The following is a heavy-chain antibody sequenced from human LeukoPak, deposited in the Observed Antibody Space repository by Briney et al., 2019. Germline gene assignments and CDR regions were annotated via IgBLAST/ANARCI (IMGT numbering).Heavy chain of an antibody. J-gene: IGHJ4*02. CDR1: GLTFSNYA. V-gene: IGHV3-23*01. CDR2: ISTNGDRT. D-gene: IGHD3-16*01. Sequence: GGSLRLSCAASGLTFSNYAMTRVRQAPGKGLEWVSAISTNGDRTYYADSVKGRFTVSRDNFKNTLYLQMNSLRAEDTALNYCARKLWHRNDCWGQGTLVTVSS. CDR3: ARKLWHRNDC.